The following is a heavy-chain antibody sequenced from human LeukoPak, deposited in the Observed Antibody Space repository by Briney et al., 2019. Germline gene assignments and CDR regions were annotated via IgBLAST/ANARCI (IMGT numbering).Heavy chain of an antibody. CDR3: ARVSSGSYYILDY. Sequence: PGGSLRLSCAASGFTFSSYDMNWVRQAPGKGLERVSYISSSGSTIYYADSVKGRLTTSRDNAKNSLYMQMRSLRAEDTAVYYCARVSSGSYYILDYWGQRTLVTVSS. CDR2: ISSSGSTI. CDR1: GFTFSSYD. J-gene: IGHJ4*01. V-gene: IGHV3-48*03. D-gene: IGHD1-26*01.